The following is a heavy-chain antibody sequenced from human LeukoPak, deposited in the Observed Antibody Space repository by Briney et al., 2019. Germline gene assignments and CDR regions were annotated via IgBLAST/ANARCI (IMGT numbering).Heavy chain of an antibody. J-gene: IGHJ3*02. CDR2: ISAYNGNT. V-gene: IGHV1-18*01. Sequence: ASVKVSCKASGGTFSSYAISWVRQAPGQGLEWMGWISAYNGNTNYAQKLQGRVTMTTDTSTSTAYMELRSLRSDDTAVYYCARVWRIAAAGDIWGQGTMVTVSS. CDR1: GGTFSSYA. D-gene: IGHD6-13*01. CDR3: ARVWRIAAAGDI.